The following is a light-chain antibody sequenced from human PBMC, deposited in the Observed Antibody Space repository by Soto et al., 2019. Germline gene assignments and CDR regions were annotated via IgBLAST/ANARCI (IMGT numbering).Light chain of an antibody. CDR1: QSVSSN. V-gene: IGKV3-15*01. J-gene: IGKJ3*01. CDR2: GAS. Sequence: EIVMTQSPATLSVSPGERATLSCRASQSVSSNLVWYQQKPGQAPRLLIYGASTRATGFPARFSGSGSGTEFTLTISSLQSEDFAVYYCQMYDSWPFTFGPGTKVDIK. CDR3: QMYDSWPFT.